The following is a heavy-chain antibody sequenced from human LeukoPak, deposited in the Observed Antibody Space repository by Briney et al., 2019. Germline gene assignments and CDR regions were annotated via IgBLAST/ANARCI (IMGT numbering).Heavy chain of an antibody. D-gene: IGHD5-18*01. CDR1: GFTFSDYY. CDR2: ISSSGSTI. V-gene: IGHV3-11*04. J-gene: IGHJ6*03. Sequence: GGSLRLSCAASGFTFSDYYMSWIRQAPGKGLEWVSYISSSGSTIYYADSVKGRFTISRDNAKNSLYLQMNSLRAEDTAVYYCARVLREIQLWSGPYYYYYMDVWGKGTTVTASS. CDR3: ARVLREIQLWSGPYYYYYMDV.